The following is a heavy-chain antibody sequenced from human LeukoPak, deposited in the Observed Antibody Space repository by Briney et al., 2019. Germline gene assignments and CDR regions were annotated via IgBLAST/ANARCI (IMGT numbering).Heavy chain of an antibody. V-gene: IGHV4-59*01. J-gene: IGHJ4*02. CDR3: ARGEDFERYYLAY. CDR2: IYYTGTT. CDR1: GGSISSYY. Sequence: SETLSLTCTVSGGSISSYYWSWIRQPPGKGLGWIGYIYYTGTTNYNPLFESRATISVDTSKNQFSLKLTSVTAADTAVYFCARGEDFERYYLAYWGQGTLVTVSS. D-gene: IGHD3-9*01.